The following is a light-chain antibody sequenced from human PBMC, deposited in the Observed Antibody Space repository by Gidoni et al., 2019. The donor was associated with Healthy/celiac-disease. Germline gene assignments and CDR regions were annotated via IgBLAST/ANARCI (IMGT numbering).Light chain of an antibody. Sequence: DIQMTQSPSSLSASVVDRVTIPCRASQSISSYLNWYQQKPGKAPKLLIYAASSLQSGVPSRFSGSGSGTDFTLTISSLQPEDFATYYCQQSYSTPQITFXQXTRLEIK. J-gene: IGKJ5*01. CDR3: QQSYSTPQIT. CDR2: AAS. CDR1: QSISSY. V-gene: IGKV1-39*01.